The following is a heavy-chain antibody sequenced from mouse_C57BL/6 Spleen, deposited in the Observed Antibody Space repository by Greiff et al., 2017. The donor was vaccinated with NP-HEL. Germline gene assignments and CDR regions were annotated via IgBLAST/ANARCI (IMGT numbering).Heavy chain of an antibody. Sequence: VQLQQPGAELVKPGASVKLSCKASGYTFTSYWMQWVKQRTGQGLEWIGEIDPSDSYTNYNQKFKGKATLTVDTSSSTAYMQLSSLTSEDSAVYYCARGGSNYDMDYWGQGTSVTVSS. J-gene: IGHJ4*01. CDR3: ARGGSNYDMDY. CDR1: GYTFTSYW. D-gene: IGHD5-1*01. V-gene: IGHV1-50*01. CDR2: IDPSDSYT.